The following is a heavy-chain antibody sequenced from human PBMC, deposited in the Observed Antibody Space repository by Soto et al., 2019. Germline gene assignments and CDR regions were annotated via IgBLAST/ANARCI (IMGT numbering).Heavy chain of an antibody. J-gene: IGHJ4*02. CDR2: IYYSGST. CDR1: GGSISSYY. V-gene: IGHV4-59*08. Sequence: SETLSLTCTVSGGSISSYYWSWIRQPPGKGLEWIGYIYYSGSTNYNPSLKSRVTISVDTSKNQFSLKLSSVTAADTAVYYCARQPGYCSGGSCYTARQVDYWGQGTLVTVSS. CDR3: ARQPGYCSGGSCYTARQVDY. D-gene: IGHD2-15*01.